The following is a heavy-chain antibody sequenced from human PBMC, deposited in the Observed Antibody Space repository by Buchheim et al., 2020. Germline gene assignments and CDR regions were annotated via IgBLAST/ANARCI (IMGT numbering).Heavy chain of an antibody. CDR2: ISGSGGST. CDR3: ASPATIRYRSDY. D-gene: IGHD2-2*01. Sequence: EVQLLESGGGLVQPGGSLRLSCAASGFTFSSYAMSWVRQAPGKGLEWVSLISGSGGSTPYADSVKSRFTISRDNSKNTLYLQMNRLRAEDTAIYYCASPATIRYRSDYWGQGTL. V-gene: IGHV3-23*01. J-gene: IGHJ4*02. CDR1: GFTFSSYA.